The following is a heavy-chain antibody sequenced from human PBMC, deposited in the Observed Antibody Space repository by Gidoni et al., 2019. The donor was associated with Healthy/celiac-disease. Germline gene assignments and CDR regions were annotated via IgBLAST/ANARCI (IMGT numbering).Heavy chain of an antibody. V-gene: IGHV3-74*01. CDR3: ARDWGVVAATNYYYGMDV. CDR2: MNRDRSST. J-gene: IGHJ6*02. CDR1: GFLFRTYW. Sequence: EVHLVESGVGLVQPGGSLSLSCAASGFLFRTYWLHWDRQAPGKGLVWVSRMNRDRSSTSYADSVKGRFTVSRDNAKNTLYLQMNSVRAEDTAVYYCARDWGVVAATNYYYGMDVWGQGTTVTVSS. D-gene: IGHD2-15*01.